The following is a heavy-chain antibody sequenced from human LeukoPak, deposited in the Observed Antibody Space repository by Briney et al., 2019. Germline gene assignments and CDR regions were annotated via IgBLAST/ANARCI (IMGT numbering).Heavy chain of an antibody. CDR3: ARDPAVSYDYVWGSFAGY. CDR1: GFTFSSYE. V-gene: IGHV3-48*03. J-gene: IGHJ4*02. CDR2: ISSSGTTK. D-gene: IGHD3-16*01. Sequence: GGSLRLSCAASGFTFSSYEMNWVRQAPGKGLEWVSYISSSGTTKDYADVGKGRLTISRDNAKNSLYLQMNSLRAEDTAVYYCARDPAVSYDYVWGSFAGYWGQGTLVTVSS.